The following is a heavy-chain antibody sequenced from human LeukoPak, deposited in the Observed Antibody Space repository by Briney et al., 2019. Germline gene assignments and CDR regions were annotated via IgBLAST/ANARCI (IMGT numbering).Heavy chain of an antibody. Sequence: PSETLSLTCTVSGGSLSSYYWSWIRQPPGKGLEWIGYIYTSGSTNYNPSLKSRVTISVDTSKNQFSLKLSSVTAADTAVYYCARLSYSSSWSQGPSYDYWGQGTLVTVSS. J-gene: IGHJ4*02. CDR3: ARLSYSSSWSQGPSYDY. CDR1: GGSLSSYY. CDR2: IYTSGST. V-gene: IGHV4-4*09. D-gene: IGHD6-13*01.